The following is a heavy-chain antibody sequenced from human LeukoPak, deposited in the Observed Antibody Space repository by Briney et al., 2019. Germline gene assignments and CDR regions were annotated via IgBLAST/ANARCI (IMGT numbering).Heavy chain of an antibody. CDR1: GLTFSSHW. D-gene: IGHD3-10*01. Sequence: GGSLRLSCAASGLTFSSHWMHWVRQAPEKGLVWVSRITNDGSSTTYADSVKGRFTISRDNSKNTLYLQMNSLRAEDTAMYYCARGGQGRYGFDFWGQGTMVTVSS. CDR3: ARGGQGRYGFDF. J-gene: IGHJ3*01. V-gene: IGHV3-74*01. CDR2: ITNDGSST.